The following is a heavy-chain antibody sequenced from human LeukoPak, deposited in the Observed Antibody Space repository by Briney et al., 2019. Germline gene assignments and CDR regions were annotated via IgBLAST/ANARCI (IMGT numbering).Heavy chain of an antibody. V-gene: IGHV4-39*07. CDR2: IYYRGST. J-gene: IGHJ4*02. Sequence: PSETLSLTYSVTGDFFSGRTSDWAWIRQPPGKGLEWIGNIYYRGSTHYSPSLDSRVTISVDTSKNQFSLRLNSVTAAHTAVYYCARVGVRRYCGSGCYSDYFDNWGQGTLVTVSS. CDR1: GDFFSGRTSD. D-gene: IGHD2-21*01. CDR3: ARVGVRRYCGSGCYSDYFDN.